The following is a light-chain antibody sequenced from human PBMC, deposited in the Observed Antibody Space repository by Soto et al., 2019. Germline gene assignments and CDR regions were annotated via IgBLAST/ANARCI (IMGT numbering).Light chain of an antibody. V-gene: IGKV1-39*01. CDR3: QQSYSALST. CDR2: AAS. Sequence: DIQMTQSPSSLSASVGDRVTITCRASQSISNYVNWYQQKPGKVPKLLIYAASSLQSGVPSRFSGSGSDTDFTLTISSLQREDFATYYCQQSYSALSTFGQGTKV. CDR1: QSISNY. J-gene: IGKJ1*01.